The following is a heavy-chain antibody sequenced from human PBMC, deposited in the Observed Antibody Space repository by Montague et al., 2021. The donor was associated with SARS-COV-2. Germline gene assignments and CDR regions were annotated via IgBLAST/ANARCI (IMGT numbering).Heavy chain of an antibody. V-gene: IGHV4-39*01. CDR3: ARQPVLLWFGELFRWGGMDV. D-gene: IGHD3-10*01. CDR2: IYYSGST. Sequence: SETLSLTCTVSGGSISSSSYYWGWIRQPPGKGLEWIGSIYYSGSTYYNPSLKSRVTISVDTSKNQFSLKLSSVTAADTAVYYCARQPVLLWFGELFRWGGMDVWGQGTTVTVSS. J-gene: IGHJ6*02. CDR1: GGSISSSSYY.